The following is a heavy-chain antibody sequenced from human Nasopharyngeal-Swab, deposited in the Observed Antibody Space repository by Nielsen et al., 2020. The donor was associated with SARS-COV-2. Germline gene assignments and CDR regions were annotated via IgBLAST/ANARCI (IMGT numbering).Heavy chain of an antibody. D-gene: IGHD6-13*01. J-gene: IGHJ5*02. CDR3: AVTAAGTRVGWFDP. CDR2: FDPEDGET. V-gene: IGHV1-24*01. CDR1: GYTLTELS. Sequence: ASVKVSCKVSGYTLTELSMRWVRQAPGKGLERMGGFDPEDGETIYAQKFQGRVTMTEDTSTDTAYMELSSLRSEDTAVYYCAVTAAGTRVGWFDPWGQGTLVTVSS.